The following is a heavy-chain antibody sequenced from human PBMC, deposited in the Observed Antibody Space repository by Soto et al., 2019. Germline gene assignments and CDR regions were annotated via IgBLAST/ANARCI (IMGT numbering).Heavy chain of an antibody. V-gene: IGHV3-13*01. D-gene: IGHD3-16*02. Sequence: GGSLRLSCAASGFTFGIYWMSWVRQAPGKGLEWVSAIGTAGDTYYPGSVKGRFTISRENAKNSLYLQMNSLRAGDTAVYYCARLSRGASDIWGEGTLVTV. CDR1: GFTFGIYW. CDR3: ARLSRGASDI. CDR2: IGTAGDT. J-gene: IGHJ3*02.